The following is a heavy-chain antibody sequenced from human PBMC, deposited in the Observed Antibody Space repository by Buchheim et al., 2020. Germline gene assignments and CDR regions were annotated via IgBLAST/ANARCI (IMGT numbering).Heavy chain of an antibody. CDR2: IYYSGTT. V-gene: IGHV4-31*03. CDR3: ARDYSGTWD. D-gene: IGHD6-13*01. Sequence: QVQLQESGPGLVKPSQTLSLTCTASGGSISSPTHYWTWIRQLPGKGLEWMGYIYYSGTTYYSPSLKSRVTMSVDTSKNQFSLRLDSVTAADTAVYYCARDYSGTWDWGQGTL. CDR1: GGSISSPTHY. J-gene: IGHJ4*02.